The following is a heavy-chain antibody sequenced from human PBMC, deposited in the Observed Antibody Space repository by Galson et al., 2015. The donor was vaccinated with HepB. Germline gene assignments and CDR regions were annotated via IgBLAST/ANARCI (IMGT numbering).Heavy chain of an antibody. CDR1: GSTFSSYA. CDR3: AKDSGDHSGSYWYDAFDI. D-gene: IGHD1-26*01. V-gene: IGHV3-23*01. CDR2: ISGSGGST. Sequence: SLRLSCAASGSTFSSYAMSWVRQAPGKGLEWVSAISGSGGSTYYADSVKGRFTISRDNSKNTLYLQMNSLRAEDTAVYYCAKDSGDHSGSYWYDAFDIWGQGTMVTVSS. J-gene: IGHJ3*02.